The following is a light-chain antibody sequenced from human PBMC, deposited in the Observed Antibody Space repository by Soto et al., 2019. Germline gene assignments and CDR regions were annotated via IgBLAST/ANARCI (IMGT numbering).Light chain of an antibody. V-gene: IGKV2-28*01. Sequence: ILMTQSPLSLPVTPGEPASISCRASQSLLHRNGYNYMDWYLQKPGQSPQLLIYLGSNRASGVPDRLSGSGSGTDFTLKISRVEADDVGVYYCMQALQSPLTFGPGTKVDI. CDR2: LGS. J-gene: IGKJ3*01. CDR3: MQALQSPLT. CDR1: QSLLHRNGYNY.